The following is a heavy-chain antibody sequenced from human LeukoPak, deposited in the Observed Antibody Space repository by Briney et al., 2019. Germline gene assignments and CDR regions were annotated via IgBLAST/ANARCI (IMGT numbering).Heavy chain of an antibody. CDR1: GGSISSSSYY. D-gene: IGHD3/OR15-3a*01. CDR3: ARDGTGIYYFDY. J-gene: IGHJ4*02. CDR2: IYYSGST. V-gene: IGHV4-39*07. Sequence: PSETLSLTCTVSGGSISSSSYYWGWIRQPPGKGLEWIASIYYSGSTYYNPSLKSRVTISVDTSKNQFSLKLSSVTAADTAVYYCARDGTGIYYFDYWGQGTLVTVSS.